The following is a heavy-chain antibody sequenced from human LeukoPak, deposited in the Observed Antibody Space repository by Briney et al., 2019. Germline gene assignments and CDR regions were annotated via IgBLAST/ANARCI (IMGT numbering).Heavy chain of an antibody. CDR1: RYSIGSGYS. D-gene: IGHD6-13*01. V-gene: IGHV4-30-4*07. J-gene: IGHJ4*02. CDR3: ARDPYRSTPGGH. CDR2: IYYSGST. Sequence: SETLSLTCSVSRYSIGSGYSWSWIRQPPGKGLEWIGYIYYSGSTYYNPSLKSRVTISVGTSKNQFSLKLSSVTAADTAVYYCARDPYRSTPGGHWGQGTLVTVSS.